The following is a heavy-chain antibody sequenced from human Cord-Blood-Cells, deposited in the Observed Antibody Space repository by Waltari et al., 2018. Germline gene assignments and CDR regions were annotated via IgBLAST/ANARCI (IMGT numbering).Heavy chain of an antibody. Sequence: QVQLVESGGGVVQPGRSLRLSCAASGFTFSSYGMPWVRQAPGKGLEWVAVISYDGSNKYYADSVKGRFTISRDNSKNTLYLQMNSLRAEDTAVYYCAKTYGLNWADAFDIWGQGTMVTVSS. CDR3: AKTYGLNWADAFDI. D-gene: IGHD1-1*01. V-gene: IGHV3-30*18. CDR1: GFTFSSYG. J-gene: IGHJ3*02. CDR2: ISYDGSNK.